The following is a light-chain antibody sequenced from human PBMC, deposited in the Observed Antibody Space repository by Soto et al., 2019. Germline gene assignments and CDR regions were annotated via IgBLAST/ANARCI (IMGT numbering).Light chain of an antibody. CDR2: EVT. Sequence: QSALTQPASVSGSPGQSITISCTGTSSNVGSYDLVSWYQQHPGKAPKLLIYEVTKRPSGVSNRFSGSKSGNTASLTISGLQAEDEADYACCSYAASNTLIFGGETKLTVL. CDR3: CSYAASNTLI. CDR1: SSNVGSYDL. J-gene: IGLJ2*01. V-gene: IGLV2-23*02.